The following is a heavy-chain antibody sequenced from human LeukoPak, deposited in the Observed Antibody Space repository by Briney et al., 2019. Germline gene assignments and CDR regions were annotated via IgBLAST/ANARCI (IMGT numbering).Heavy chain of an antibody. V-gene: IGHV3-23*01. CDR2: ISAGGGST. J-gene: IGHJ4*02. D-gene: IGHD3-10*01. CDR1: GFTFSSYA. Sequence: PGGSLRLSCAASGFTFSSYAMSWVRQAPGKGLEWVSSISAGGGSTNYADSVKGRFTISRENPKNTLYLQMNSLRAEDTAVYYCAKEKYYGSDWGQGTLATVSS. CDR3: AKEKYYGSD.